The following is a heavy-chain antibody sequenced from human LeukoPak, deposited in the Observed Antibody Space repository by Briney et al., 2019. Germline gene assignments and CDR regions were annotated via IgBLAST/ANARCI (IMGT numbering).Heavy chain of an antibody. CDR3: ARGRPHGNDY. Sequence: GGSLRLSCAASGFTFSSYWMNWVRHARGKGLVWVSRIASDGSSTTYADSVKGRFSISRDNAKNTLYLQMNSLRVEDTAVYYCARGRPHGNDYWGQGTLVTVSS. D-gene: IGHD4-23*01. CDR2: IASDGSST. V-gene: IGHV3-74*01. J-gene: IGHJ4*02. CDR1: GFTFSSYW.